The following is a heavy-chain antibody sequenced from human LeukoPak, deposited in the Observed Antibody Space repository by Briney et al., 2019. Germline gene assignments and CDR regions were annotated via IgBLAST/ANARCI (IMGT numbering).Heavy chain of an antibody. Sequence: SETLSLTCAVYGGSFSGYYWSWLRQPPGKGLEWLGEINHSGSTNYNPSLKSRVTISVDTSKNQFSLKLSSVTAADTAVYYCARGGGRSIAVAANDYWGQGTLVTVSS. CDR3: ARGGGRSIAVAANDY. J-gene: IGHJ4*02. CDR1: GGSFSGYY. CDR2: INHSGST. V-gene: IGHV4-34*01. D-gene: IGHD6-19*01.